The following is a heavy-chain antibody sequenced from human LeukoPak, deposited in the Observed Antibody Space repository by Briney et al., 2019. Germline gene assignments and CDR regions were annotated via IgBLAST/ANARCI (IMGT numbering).Heavy chain of an antibody. Sequence: SVKVSCKASGGTFSSYAISWVRQAPGQGLEWMGGIIPIFGTANYAQKFQGRVTVTADESTSTAYMELSSLRSEDTAVYYCARDLTTVTIGLLDLWGRGTLVTVSS. CDR2: IIPIFGTA. V-gene: IGHV1-69*13. CDR3: ARDLTTVTIGLLDL. J-gene: IGHJ2*01. CDR1: GGTFSSYA. D-gene: IGHD4-17*01.